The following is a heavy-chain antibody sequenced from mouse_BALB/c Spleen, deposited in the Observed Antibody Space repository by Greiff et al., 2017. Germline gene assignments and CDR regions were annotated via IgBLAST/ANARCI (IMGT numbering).Heavy chain of an antibody. CDR2: IYPGDGST. CDR3: ARGVAYYGNYFWFAY. CDR1: GYAFTNYL. J-gene: IGHJ3*01. D-gene: IGHD2-10*01. Sequence: QVQLKESGAELVRPGTSVKVSCKASGYAFTNYLIEWVKQRPGQGLEWIGWIYPGDGSTKYNEKFKGKATLTADKSSSTAYMQLSSLTSENSAVYFCARGVAYYGNYFWFAYWGQGTLVTVSA. V-gene: IGHV1-54*01.